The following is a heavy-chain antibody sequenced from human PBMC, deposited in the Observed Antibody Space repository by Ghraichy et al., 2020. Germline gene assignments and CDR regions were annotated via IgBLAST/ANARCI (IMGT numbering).Heavy chain of an antibody. V-gene: IGHV4-59*08. J-gene: IGHJ3*02. Sequence: SETLSLTCTVSGGSISSYYWSWIRQPPGKGLEWIGYIYYSGSTNYNPSLKSRVTISVDTSKNQFSLKLSSVTAADTAVYYCARWGSGGSGYYYGSIGAAFDIWGQGTMVTVSS. CDR1: GGSISSYY. D-gene: IGHD3-22*01. CDR3: ARWGSGGSGYYYGSIGAAFDI. CDR2: IYYSGST.